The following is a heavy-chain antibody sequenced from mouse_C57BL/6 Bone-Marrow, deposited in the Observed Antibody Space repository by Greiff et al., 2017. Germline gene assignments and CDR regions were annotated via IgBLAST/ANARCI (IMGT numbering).Heavy chain of an antibody. CDR1: GYTFTSYW. D-gene: IGHD1-1*01. Sequence: QVQLQQPGAELVMPGASVKLSCKASGYTFTSYWMHWVKQRPGQGLEWIGEIDPAGSYTNYNKKFKGKSTLTVDKSSSTAYMQLSSLTSEDSAVYYWTRRDIITTVGATGESSMDYWGQGTSVTVSS. V-gene: IGHV1-69*01. J-gene: IGHJ4*01. CDR3: TRRDIITTVGATGESSMDY. CDR2: IDPAGSYT.